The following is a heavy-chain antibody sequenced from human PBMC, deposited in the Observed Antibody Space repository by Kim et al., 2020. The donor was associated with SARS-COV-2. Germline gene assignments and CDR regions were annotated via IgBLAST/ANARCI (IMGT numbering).Heavy chain of an antibody. CDR2: INHSGST. D-gene: IGHD3-10*01. V-gene: IGHV4-34*01. J-gene: IGHJ6*02. Sequence: SETLSLTCAVYGGSFSGYYWSWIRQPPGKGLEWIGEINHSGSTNYNPSLKSRVTISVDTSKNQFSLKLSSVTAADTAVYYCAREAGLLLWFGELLETDGMDVWGQGTTVTVSS. CDR3: AREAGLLLWFGELLETDGMDV. CDR1: GGSFSGYY.